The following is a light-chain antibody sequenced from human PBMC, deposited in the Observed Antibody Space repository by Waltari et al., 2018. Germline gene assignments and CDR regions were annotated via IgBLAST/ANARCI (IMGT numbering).Light chain of an antibody. V-gene: IGKV3-20*01. J-gene: IGKJ2*01. Sequence: EVVLTQSPGTLSLSPGEKDTLSCRASQSLTKRYLAWYQQKPGQAPRLLIYGASSRAAGIPDRFSGSGSGTDFTLTINRLEPDDFAVYYCQQYGSSILYTFGQGTKLEIK. CDR2: GAS. CDR1: QSLTKRY. CDR3: QQYGSSILYT.